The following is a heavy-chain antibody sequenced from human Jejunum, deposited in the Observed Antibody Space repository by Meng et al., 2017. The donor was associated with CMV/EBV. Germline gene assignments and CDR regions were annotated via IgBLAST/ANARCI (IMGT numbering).Heavy chain of an antibody. CDR2: ISGNGDRT. D-gene: IGHD2-2*03. J-gene: IGHJ4*02. CDR3: ARTPDLGYCSHTSCSRIDY. V-gene: IGHV3-23*01. Sequence: FALSWVRQAPGRGLEWVSTISGNGDRTYYGDSVKGRFIVSRVNSENTLYLQMNSLRAEDTAIYYCARTPDLGYCSHTSCSRIDYWGQGTLVTVSS. CDR1: FA.